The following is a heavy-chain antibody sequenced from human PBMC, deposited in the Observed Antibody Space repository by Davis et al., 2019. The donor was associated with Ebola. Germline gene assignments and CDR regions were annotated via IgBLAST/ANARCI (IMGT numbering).Heavy chain of an antibody. Sequence: GESLKISCAASGFTFSSYWMSWVRQAPGKGLEWVANIKQDGSEKYYVDSVKGRFTISRDNAKNSLYLQMNSLRAEDTAVYYCAREGRYGDPKAYYYYYYGMDVWGQGTTVTVSS. J-gene: IGHJ6*02. CDR1: GFTFSSYW. CDR2: IKQDGSEK. CDR3: AREGRYGDPKAYYYYYYGMDV. D-gene: IGHD4-17*01. V-gene: IGHV3-7*01.